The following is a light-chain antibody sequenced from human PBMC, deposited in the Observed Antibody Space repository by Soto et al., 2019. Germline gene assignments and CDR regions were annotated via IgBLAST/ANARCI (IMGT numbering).Light chain of an antibody. CDR3: MQGTHWPT. Sequence: DIVLTQAPLSSPVTLGQPASISCRSSQSLVHSDGNTYLSWLHQRPGQPPRLLIYKISKRFSGVPDRSSGSGSGTDFTLKISRVEAEDVGVCYCMQGTHWPTFGQGTKVDIK. V-gene: IGKV2-24*01. J-gene: IGKJ1*01. CDR2: KIS. CDR1: QSLVHSDGNTY.